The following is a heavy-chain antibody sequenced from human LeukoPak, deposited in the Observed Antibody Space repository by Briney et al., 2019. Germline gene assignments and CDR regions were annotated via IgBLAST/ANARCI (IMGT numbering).Heavy chain of an antibody. CDR2: IKSKTDGGTT. J-gene: IGHJ4*02. Sequence: GGSLRLSCAASGFTFSSYAMSWVRQAPGKGLEWVGRIKSKTDGGTTDYAAPVKGRFTISRDDSKNTLYLQMNSLKTEDTAVYYCTTDLDYSSSWYDFCYWGQGTLVTVSS. V-gene: IGHV3-15*01. CDR3: TTDLDYSSSWYDFCY. D-gene: IGHD6-13*01. CDR1: GFTFSSYA.